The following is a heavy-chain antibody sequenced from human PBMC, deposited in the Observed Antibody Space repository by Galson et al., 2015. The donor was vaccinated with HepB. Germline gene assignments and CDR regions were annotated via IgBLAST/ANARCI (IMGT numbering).Heavy chain of an antibody. D-gene: IGHD6-19*01. CDR2: INHSGST. V-gene: IGHV4-34*01. J-gene: IGHJ4*02. Sequence: ETLSLTCAVYGGSFSGYYWSWIRQPPGKGLEWIGEINHSGSTNYNPSLKSRVTISVDTSKNQFSLKLSSVTAADTAVYYCAGEQWLGYWGQGTLVTVSS. CDR1: GGSFSGYY. CDR3: AGEQWLGY.